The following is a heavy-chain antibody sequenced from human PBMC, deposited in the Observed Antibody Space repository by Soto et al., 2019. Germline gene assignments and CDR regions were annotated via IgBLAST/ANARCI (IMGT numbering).Heavy chain of an antibody. D-gene: IGHD3-10*02. Sequence: GGSLRLSCAASGFTFSDYSMNWVRQAPGKGLEWVSYITSSSGTVYYADSVRGRFTISADIAENSVILQMNSLRDEDSAVYFCVRDRDLYRDMFHADLWGQGTLVTVSS. CDR3: VRDRDLYRDMFHADL. V-gene: IGHV3-48*02. CDR2: ITSSSGTV. J-gene: IGHJ4*01. CDR1: GFTFSDYS.